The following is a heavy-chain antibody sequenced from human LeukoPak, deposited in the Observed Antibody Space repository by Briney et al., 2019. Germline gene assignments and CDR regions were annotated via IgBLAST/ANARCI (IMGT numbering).Heavy chain of an antibody. D-gene: IGHD6-13*01. J-gene: IGHJ4*02. V-gene: IGHV3-23*01. CDR1: GFTFSSYA. CDR3: AKVKGGSSWQSYIDY. CDR2: ISGSVGTT. Sequence: GGSRRLSSAASGFTFSSYAMGWVRQAPGEGLEWVSAISGSVGTTYHADSVKSRFTISRNNSKNTLYLQMNTLRAEDTALYYCAKVKGGSSWQSYIDYWGQGTLVTVSS.